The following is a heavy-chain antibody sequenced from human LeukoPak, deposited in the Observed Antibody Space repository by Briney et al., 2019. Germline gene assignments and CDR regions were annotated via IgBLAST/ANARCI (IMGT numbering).Heavy chain of an antibody. V-gene: IGHV3-43*02. Sequence: KAGGSLRLSCAASGFSFDDYPMHWVRQAPGKGLEWVSLINEDGGKTFYADSLRGRFTISRDNSKNSLYLQMNSLITEDTALYYCAKEIDTLGTNAFDIWGQGTIVTVSS. J-gene: IGHJ3*02. CDR2: INEDGGKT. D-gene: IGHD2-15*01. CDR1: GFSFDDYP. CDR3: AKEIDTLGTNAFDI.